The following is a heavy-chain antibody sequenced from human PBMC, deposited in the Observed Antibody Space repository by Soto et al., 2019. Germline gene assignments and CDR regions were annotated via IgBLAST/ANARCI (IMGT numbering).Heavy chain of an antibody. CDR2: INPNSGGT. J-gene: IGHJ6*02. V-gene: IGHV1-2*04. D-gene: IGHD3-3*01. Sequence: QVQLVQSGAEVKKPGASVKVSCKASGYTFTGYYMHWVRQAPGQGLEWMGWINPNSGGTNYAQKFQGWVTMTRDTSISTAYMELSRLRSDDTAVYYCARITIFGVVILYYYYGMDVWGQGTTVTVSS. CDR3: ARITIFGVVILYYYYGMDV. CDR1: GYTFTGYY.